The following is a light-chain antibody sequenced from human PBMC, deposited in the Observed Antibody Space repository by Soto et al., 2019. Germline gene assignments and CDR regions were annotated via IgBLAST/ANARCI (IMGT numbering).Light chain of an antibody. CDR3: CSYAGSSTP. J-gene: IGLJ2*01. CDR1: SSDVGSYNL. Sequence: QSALTQPASVSGSPGQSITISCTGTSSDVGSYNLVSWYQQHPGKAPKLMIYEGSKRPSGVSNRFSGSKSGNTASLTISGLRAEDEADYYCCSYAGSSTPFGGGTKVTVL. CDR2: EGS. V-gene: IGLV2-23*01.